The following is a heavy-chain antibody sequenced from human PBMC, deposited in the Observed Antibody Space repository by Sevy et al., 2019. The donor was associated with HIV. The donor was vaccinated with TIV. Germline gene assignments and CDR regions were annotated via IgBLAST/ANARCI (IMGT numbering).Heavy chain of an antibody. Sequence: GGSLRLSCAASGFTFSSYSMNWVRQAPGKGLEWVSYISSSSSTIYYADSVKGRFTISRDNAKNSLYLQMNSLRDEDTAVYYCAREGDVLLRFGELSPYYFDYWGQGTLVTVSS. V-gene: IGHV3-48*02. CDR1: GFTFSSYS. J-gene: IGHJ4*02. CDR3: AREGDVLLRFGELSPYYFDY. CDR2: ISSSSSTI. D-gene: IGHD3-10*01.